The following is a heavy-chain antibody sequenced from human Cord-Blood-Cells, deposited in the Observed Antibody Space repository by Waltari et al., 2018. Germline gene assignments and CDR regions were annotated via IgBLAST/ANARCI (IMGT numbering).Heavy chain of an antibody. Sequence: EVQLVESGGGLVQPGGSLRLSCAAPGFTFSRSWMNWVRQAPGKGLGWVARINSDGSSTSYADSGKGRFTISRDNAKNTLYLQMNSLRAEDTAVYYCARDLAGDKGDAFDIWGQGTMVTVSS. CDR3: ARDLAGDKGDAFDI. J-gene: IGHJ3*02. CDR1: GFTFSRSW. V-gene: IGHV3-74*01. D-gene: IGHD7-27*01. CDR2: INSDGSST.